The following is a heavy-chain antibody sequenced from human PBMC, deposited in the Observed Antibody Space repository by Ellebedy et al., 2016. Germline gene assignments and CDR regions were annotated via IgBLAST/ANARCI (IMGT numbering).Heavy chain of an antibody. CDR3: AKDGGTGYSSSSDY. CDR2: ISGDGGST. J-gene: IGHJ4*02. D-gene: IGHD6-13*01. V-gene: IGHV3-23*01. CDR1: GFTFSNFF. Sequence: GGSLRLSXATSGFTFSNFFMSWVRQTPGKGLEWVSTISGDGGSTYIADSVKGRFTISRDNAKNSLYLQMNSLRAEDTAVYYCAKDGGTGYSSSSDYWGQGTLVTVSS.